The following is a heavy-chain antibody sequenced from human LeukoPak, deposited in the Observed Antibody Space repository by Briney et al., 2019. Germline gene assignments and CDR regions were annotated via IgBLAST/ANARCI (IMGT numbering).Heavy chain of an antibody. CDR3: AKLYDVSSGYADLDY. Sequence: GGSLRLSCAAFGFTLGSYGMHWVRQAQGKGLEWMAVISYVGSNNFYADSVKGRFTISRDNSKNTLYLQINSLRAEDTAVYYCAKLYDVSSGYADLDYWGQGTLVTVSS. CDR1: GFTLGSYG. D-gene: IGHD3-22*01. CDR2: ISYVGSNN. V-gene: IGHV3-30*18. J-gene: IGHJ4*02.